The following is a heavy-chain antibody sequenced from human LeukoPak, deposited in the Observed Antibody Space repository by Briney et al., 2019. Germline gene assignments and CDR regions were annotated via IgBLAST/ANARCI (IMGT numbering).Heavy chain of an antibody. J-gene: IGHJ4*02. V-gene: IGHV1-69*13. D-gene: IGHD2-2*01. CDR1: GGTFSSYA. CDR3: TVPAAEGYDY. CDR2: IIPIFGTA. Sequence: GASVKVSCKASGGTFSSYAISWVRQAPGQGLEWMGGIIPIFGTANYAQKFQGRVTITADESTSTAYMELSSLRSEDTAVYYCTVPAAEGYDYWGQGTLVTVPS.